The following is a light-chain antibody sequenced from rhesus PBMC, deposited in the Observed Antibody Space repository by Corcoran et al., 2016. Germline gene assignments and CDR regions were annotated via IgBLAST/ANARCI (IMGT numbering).Light chain of an antibody. CDR3: MQGKHWPPYR. J-gene: IGKJ2*01. CDR2: QVS. Sequence: DVVMTQSPLSLPVTLGQPASISCRSSQSLVHSDGKNYLNWLQQKPGQPPRRLIYQVSNRDSGVPDRFSGRGAGTDFTLKISRVEAEDVGVYYCMQGKHWPPYRFGQGTKVEIK. CDR1: QSLVHSDGKNY. V-gene: IGKV2S9*01.